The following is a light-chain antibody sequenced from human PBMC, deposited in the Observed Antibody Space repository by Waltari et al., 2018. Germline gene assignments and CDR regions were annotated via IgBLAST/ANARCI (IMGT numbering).Light chain of an antibody. V-gene: IGLV3-21*04. J-gene: IGLJ1*01. CDR1: NIGTYS. CDR2: YDR. CDR3: HVWHPHVDPGV. Sequence: SSVVPQPPSVSVAPGETATITCGGDNIGTYSVHWYQQKAGQAPVLVIFYDRDRPSGIPDRFSGSNSGNTATLTISRVEAGDEARYYCHVWHPHVDPGVFGTGTEVTVL.